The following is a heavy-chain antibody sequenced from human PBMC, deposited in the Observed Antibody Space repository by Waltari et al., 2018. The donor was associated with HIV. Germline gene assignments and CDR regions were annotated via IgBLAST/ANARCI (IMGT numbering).Heavy chain of an antibody. CDR2: IYTCGST. Sequence: QVQLQESGPGLVKPSQTLSLTCTVSGGSISSGSYYWSWIRQPAGKGLEWIGRIYTCGSTNYNPALKSRVTISVDTSKNQFSLKLSSVTAADTAVYYCARGHYYDSSGYYPRWFDPWGQGTLVTVSS. J-gene: IGHJ5*02. CDR3: ARGHYYDSSGYYPRWFDP. V-gene: IGHV4-61*02. CDR1: GGSISSGSYY. D-gene: IGHD3-22*01.